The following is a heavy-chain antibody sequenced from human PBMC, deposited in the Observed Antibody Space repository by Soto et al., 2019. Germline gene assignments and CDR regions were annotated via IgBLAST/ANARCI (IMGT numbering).Heavy chain of an antibody. V-gene: IGHV3-48*03. CDR2: ISSSGSTT. Sequence: GGSVSLSGAASGFTCSSYEMNWVRQAPGKGVEGVAYISSSGSTTYYADAVKGRFTISRDYSRNTLYLQMNSLRAEGTPVSDFAEFSRGYYFYYYCGMEVWAQGTTVPVSS. D-gene: IGHD3-22*01. CDR1: GFTCSSYE. CDR3: AEFSRGYYFYYYCGMEV. J-gene: IGHJ6*02.